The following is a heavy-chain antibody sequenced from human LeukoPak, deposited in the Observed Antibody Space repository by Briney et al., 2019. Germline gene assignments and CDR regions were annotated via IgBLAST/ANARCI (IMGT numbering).Heavy chain of an antibody. CDR1: GGTFSSYA. J-gene: IGHJ4*02. Sequence: ASVKVSCXASGGTFSSYAISWVRQALGQGLEWMARIIPIFGTANYAQKFRGRVTITTDESTSTAYMELSSLRSEDTAVYYCARARIVGATPVFDYWGQGTLVTVSS. CDR3: ARARIVGATPVFDY. V-gene: IGHV1-69*05. D-gene: IGHD1-26*01. CDR2: IIPIFGTA.